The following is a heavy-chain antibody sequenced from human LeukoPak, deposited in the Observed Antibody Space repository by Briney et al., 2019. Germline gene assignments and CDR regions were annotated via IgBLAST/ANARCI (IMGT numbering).Heavy chain of an antibody. V-gene: IGHV3-13*01. J-gene: IGHJ3*02. CDR3: IRGGSSESGIDAFDI. CDR1: GFTFRDYA. CDR2: IRIRDDT. Sequence: GGSLRLSCAASGFTFRDYAMHWVRQVPGRGLEWVSAIRIRDDTHYPHSVKSRFTISTENAKTSLYLQMNTLRDGDTAMYYSIRGGSSESGIDAFDIWGQGTMVTVSS. D-gene: IGHD1-26*01.